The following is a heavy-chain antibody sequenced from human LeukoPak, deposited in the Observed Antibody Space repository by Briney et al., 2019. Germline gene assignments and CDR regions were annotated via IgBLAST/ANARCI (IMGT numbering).Heavy chain of an antibody. CDR2: ISGSGGST. V-gene: IGHV3-23*01. D-gene: IGHD3-10*01. CDR3: AKDPSSYNWFDP. J-gene: IGHJ5*02. CDR1: GFTFRDYA. Sequence: GGSLRLSCAASGFTFRDYAMSWVRQAPGKGLEWVSAISGSGGSTYYADSVKGRFTISRDNSKNTLYLQMNSLRAEDTAVYYCAKDPSSYNWFDPWGQGTLVTVSS.